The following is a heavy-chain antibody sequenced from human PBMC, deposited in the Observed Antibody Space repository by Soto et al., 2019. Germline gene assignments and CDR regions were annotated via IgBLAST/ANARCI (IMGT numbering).Heavy chain of an antibody. Sequence: GGSVKVSCKASGYTFTSYGITWVRQAPGQGLEYMGWISAYNGNTNYAQKLQGRVTMTADTSTNTAYMELRSLRSDDTAVYYCARYCSGGSCDSNTAFDIWGQGTMVTVSS. CDR3: ARYCSGGSCDSNTAFDI. D-gene: IGHD2-15*01. J-gene: IGHJ3*02. V-gene: IGHV1-18*01. CDR2: ISAYNGNT. CDR1: GYTFTSYG.